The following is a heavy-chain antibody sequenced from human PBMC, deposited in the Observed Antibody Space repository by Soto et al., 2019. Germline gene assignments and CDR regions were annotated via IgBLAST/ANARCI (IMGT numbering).Heavy chain of an antibody. D-gene: IGHD6-25*01. Sequence: PSETLSLTCAVYGGSFSGYYWSWIRQPPGKGLEWIGEINHIGSTTYNPSIKSRVTISVDTSKTQFSLKLSFVTAADTAVYYCARGGQQRKYGRDVWGQGTTVTVSS. CDR2: INHIGST. V-gene: IGHV4-34*01. CDR3: ARGGQQRKYGRDV. J-gene: IGHJ6*02. CDR1: GGSFSGYY.